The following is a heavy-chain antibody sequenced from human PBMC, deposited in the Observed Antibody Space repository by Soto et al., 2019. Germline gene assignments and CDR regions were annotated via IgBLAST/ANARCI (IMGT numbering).Heavy chain of an antibody. J-gene: IGHJ4*02. D-gene: IGHD1-20*01. CDR1: GYTFTGYY. CDR3: ARVTAPNWNHFDY. Sequence: GASVKVSCKASGYTFTGYYMHWVRQAPGQGLEWMGWINPNSGGTNYAQKFQGWVTMTRDTSISTAYMELSRLRSDDTAVYYCARVTAPNWNHFDYWGQGTLVTVSS. V-gene: IGHV1-2*04. CDR2: INPNSGGT.